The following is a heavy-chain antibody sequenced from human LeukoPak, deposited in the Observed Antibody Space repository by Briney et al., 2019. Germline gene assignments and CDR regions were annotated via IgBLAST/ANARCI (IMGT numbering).Heavy chain of an antibody. D-gene: IGHD5-18*01. CDR2: INPSGGST. CDR1: GYTFTSYY. CDR3: AREDSYGNYYYYYGMDA. J-gene: IGHJ6*02. V-gene: IGHV1-46*01. Sequence: ASVKVSCKASGYTFTSYYMHWVRQAPGQGLEWMGIINPSGGSTSYAQKLQGRVTMTRDTSTSTVYMELSSLRSEDTAVYYCAREDSYGNYYYYYGMDAWGQGTTVTVSS.